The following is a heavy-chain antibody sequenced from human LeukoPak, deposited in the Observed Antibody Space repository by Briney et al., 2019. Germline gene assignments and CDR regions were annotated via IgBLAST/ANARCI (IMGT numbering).Heavy chain of an antibody. CDR2: ISYDGSNK. CDR1: GFTFSSYG. D-gene: IGHD3-16*01. CDR3: ARSLGGVITPPLNNAFDI. Sequence: PGGSLRLSCAASGFTFSSYGMHWVRQAPGKGLEWVAVISYDGSNKYYADSVKGRFTISRDNSKNTLYLQMNSLRAEDTAVYYCARSLGGVITPPLNNAFDIWGQGTMVTVSS. J-gene: IGHJ3*02. V-gene: IGHV3-30*03.